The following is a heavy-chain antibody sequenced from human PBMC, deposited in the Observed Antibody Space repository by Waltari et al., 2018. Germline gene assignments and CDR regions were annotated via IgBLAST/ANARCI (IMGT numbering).Heavy chain of an antibody. CDR1: GYTFTGCD. CDR3: ARGRTTGAVDY. D-gene: IGHD1-1*01. CDR2: INPNSGGT. J-gene: IGHJ4*02. V-gene: IGHV1-2*06. Sequence: QVQLVQSGAAVKKPGASVNVSCKASGYTFTGCDMQWVRQATGQGLDWMGRINPNSGGTNYAQKFQGRVTMTRDTSISTAYMELSRLRSDDTAVYYCARGRTTGAVDYWGQGTLVTVSS.